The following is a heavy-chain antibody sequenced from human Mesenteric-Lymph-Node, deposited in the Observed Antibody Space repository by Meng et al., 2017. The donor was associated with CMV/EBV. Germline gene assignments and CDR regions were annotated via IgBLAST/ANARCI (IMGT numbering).Heavy chain of an antibody. D-gene: IGHD3-10*01. J-gene: IGHJ6*02. CDR3: VREMKLAAPGVYASQYYNNGLDV. CDR1: GGTFGSYG. V-gene: IGHV1-69*10. CDR2: IIPLVRVP. Sequence: SVKVSCKASGGTFGSYGISWVRQAPGQGLEWMGGIIPLVRVPNYAQKFQGRVTITADKDTTTAYLELTSLRSEDTAVYYCVREMKLAAPGVYASQYYNNGLDVWGQGTTVTVSS.